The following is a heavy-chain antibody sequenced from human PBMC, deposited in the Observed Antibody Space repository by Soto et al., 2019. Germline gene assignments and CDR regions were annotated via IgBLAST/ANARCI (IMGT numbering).Heavy chain of an antibody. CDR3: AREYGSSFLPIDL. V-gene: IGHV3-74*01. D-gene: IGHD6-19*01. Sequence: GGSLRLSCAASGFTSNSYWMHWVRQGPGKGLLWVSRVNPDGTITNYADSVKGRFTISRDNAKNTLYLQMNSLRADDTAVYYCAREYGSSFLPIDLWGSGTLVTVSS. CDR1: GFTSNSYW. J-gene: IGHJ2*01. CDR2: VNPDGTIT.